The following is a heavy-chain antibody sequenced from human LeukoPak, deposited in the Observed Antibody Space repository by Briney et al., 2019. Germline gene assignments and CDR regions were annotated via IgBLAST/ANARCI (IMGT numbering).Heavy chain of an antibody. Sequence: ASVKVSCKASGGTFSSYAISWVRQAPGQGLEWMGGIIPIFGTANYAQKFQGRVTITTDESTSTAYMELSSLRSDDTAVYYCARDKGTVATYYYYYMDVWGKGTTVTVSS. V-gene: IGHV1-69*05. D-gene: IGHD6-19*01. CDR3: ARDKGTVATYYYYYMDV. J-gene: IGHJ6*03. CDR2: IIPIFGTA. CDR1: GGTFSSYA.